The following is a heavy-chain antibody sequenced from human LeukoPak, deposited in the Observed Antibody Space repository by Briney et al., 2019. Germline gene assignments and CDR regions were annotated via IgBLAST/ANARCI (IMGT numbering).Heavy chain of an antibody. D-gene: IGHD4-11*01. V-gene: IGHV4-34*01. CDR3: ARAVRTTHGMDV. Sequence: SETLSLTCAVYGGSFSGYYWSWIRQPPGKGLEWIGEINHSGSTNYNPSLKSRVTISVDTSKNQFSLKLSSVTAADTAVYYCARAVRTTHGMDVWDQGTTVTVSS. J-gene: IGHJ6*02. CDR1: GGSFSGYY. CDR2: INHSGST.